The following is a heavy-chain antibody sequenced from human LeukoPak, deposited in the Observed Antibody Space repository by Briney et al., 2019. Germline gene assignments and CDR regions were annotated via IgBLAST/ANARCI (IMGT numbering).Heavy chain of an antibody. V-gene: IGHV1-18*01. CDR2: ISAYNGNT. J-gene: IGHJ4*02. Sequence: ASVKVSCKASGYTFTSYDINWVRQAPGQGLEWMGWISAYNGNTNYAQKLQGRVTMTTDKSTSTAYMELRSLRSYDTAVYYCARVRALGYCSGGSCYALDYWGQGTLVTVFS. CDR1: GYTFTSYD. D-gene: IGHD2-15*01. CDR3: ARVRALGYCSGGSCYALDY.